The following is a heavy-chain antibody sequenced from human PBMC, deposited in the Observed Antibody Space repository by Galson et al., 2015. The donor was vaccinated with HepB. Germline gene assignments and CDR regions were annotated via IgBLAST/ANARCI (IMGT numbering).Heavy chain of an antibody. V-gene: IGHV3-48*02. CDR2: ISSRSNTI. Sequence: SLRLSCAASGFTFSSYSMNWVRQAPEKGLQWVSYISSRSNTIYYADSVKGRFTISRDDAKNSLFLQMNSLRDEDTAVYYCARDTSDVYYDSSGYPDYWGQGTLVTVSS. J-gene: IGHJ4*02. D-gene: IGHD3-22*01. CDR3: ARDTSDVYYDSSGYPDY. CDR1: GFTFSSYS.